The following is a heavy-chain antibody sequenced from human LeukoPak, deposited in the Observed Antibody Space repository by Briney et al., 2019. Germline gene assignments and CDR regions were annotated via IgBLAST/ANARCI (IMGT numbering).Heavy chain of an antibody. CDR2: IYTSGST. D-gene: IGHD1-7*01. CDR1: GGSISSGSYY. Sequence: SETLSLTCTVSGGSISSGSYYWSWIRQPAGKGLEWIGRIYTSGSTNYNPSLKSRVTISVDTSKNQFSLKLSSVTAADTAVYYCARGSVGWNYGGRGAFDIWGQGTMVTVSS. J-gene: IGHJ3*02. V-gene: IGHV4-61*02. CDR3: ARGSVGWNYGGRGAFDI.